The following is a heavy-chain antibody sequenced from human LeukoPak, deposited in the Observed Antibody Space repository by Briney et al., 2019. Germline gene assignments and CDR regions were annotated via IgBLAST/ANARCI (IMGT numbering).Heavy chain of an antibody. Sequence: PGGSLRLSCAVSGLTFSGYLMSWVRQAPGKGLEWVANIKEEGSEKYYVDSVKGRFIISRDNAKNSLSLQMNSLRAEDTAVYYCARDSSAAPHSYWGQGTLVTVFS. D-gene: IGHD2-15*01. CDR1: GLTFSGYL. CDR2: IKEEGSEK. J-gene: IGHJ4*02. V-gene: IGHV3-7*01. CDR3: ARDSSAAPHSY.